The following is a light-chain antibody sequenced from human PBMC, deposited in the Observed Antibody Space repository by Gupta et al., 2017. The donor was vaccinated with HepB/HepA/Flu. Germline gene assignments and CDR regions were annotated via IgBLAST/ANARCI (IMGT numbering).Light chain of an antibody. Sequence: DRQLTQYPSFLSASVGDRGTITSRDSQGITNYLGWYQQKPGKAPKLLIHSASSVQSGVPSRFSGSGSGTEFTLTISSRQPEDFATYYCQHRNSFPVTFGRGTKVEI. V-gene: IGKV1-9*01. CDR2: SAS. CDR3: QHRNSFPVT. J-gene: IGKJ4*01. CDR1: QGITNY.